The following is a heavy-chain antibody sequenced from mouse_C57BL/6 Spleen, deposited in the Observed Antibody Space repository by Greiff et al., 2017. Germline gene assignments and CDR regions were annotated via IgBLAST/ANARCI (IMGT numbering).Heavy chain of an antibody. CDR3: ARETYYYGSEVDY. CDR1: GYSITSGYY. D-gene: IGHD1-1*01. J-gene: IGHJ4*01. Sequence: EVQLQESGPGLVKPSQSLSLTCSVTGYSITSGYYWNWIRQFPGNKLEWMGYISYDGSNNYNPSLKNRISITRDTSKNQFFLKLNSVTTEDTATYYCARETYYYGSEVDYWGQGTSVTVSS. V-gene: IGHV3-6*01. CDR2: ISYDGSN.